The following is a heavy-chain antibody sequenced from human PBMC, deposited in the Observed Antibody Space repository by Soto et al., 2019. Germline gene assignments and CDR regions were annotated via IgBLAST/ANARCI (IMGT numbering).Heavy chain of an antibody. CDR3: ARVNYDSSGYYNYFDY. CDR2: VYHSGTT. V-gene: IGHV4-30-2*01. D-gene: IGHD3-22*01. J-gene: IGHJ4*02. Sequence: PSETLSLTCAVSGGSISSGGYSWSWIRQPPGKGLEWIGYVYHSGTTYYNPSLKSRVTTSVDRSKNQFSLKLSSVTAADTAVYYCARVNYDSSGYYNYFDYWGQGTLVTVSS. CDR1: GGSISSGGYS.